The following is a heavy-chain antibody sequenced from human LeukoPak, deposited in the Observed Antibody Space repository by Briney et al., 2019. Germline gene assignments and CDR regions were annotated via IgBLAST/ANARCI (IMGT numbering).Heavy chain of an antibody. CDR2: INPNSGGT. CDR3: ARDVGVYCSSTSCSDY. V-gene: IGHV1-2*02. CDR1: GYTFTGYY. D-gene: IGHD2-2*01. J-gene: IGHJ4*02. Sequence: ASVKVSCKASGYTFTGYYMHWVRQAPGLGLEWMGWINPNSGGTNYAQKFQGRVTMTRDTSISTAYMELSRLRSDDTAVYYCARDVGVYCSSTSCSDYWGQGTLVTVSS.